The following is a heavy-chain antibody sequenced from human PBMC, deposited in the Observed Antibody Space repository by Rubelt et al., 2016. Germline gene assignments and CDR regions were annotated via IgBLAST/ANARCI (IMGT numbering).Heavy chain of an antibody. CDR1: GFTFTTYA. V-gene: IGHV3-23*01. CDR3: AKAPIYGYTFDF. D-gene: IGHD5-18*01. J-gene: IGHJ4*02. CDR2: SIGSGSST. Sequence: EVQLLESGGGLVQPGGSLRLSCATSGFTFTTYAKSWVRQAAGKGLEWVSSIGSGSSTYYADSVKGRFTISRDNSKNTLYLQMNSLRDDDTAVYYCAKAPIYGYTFDFWGQGTLVTVSS.